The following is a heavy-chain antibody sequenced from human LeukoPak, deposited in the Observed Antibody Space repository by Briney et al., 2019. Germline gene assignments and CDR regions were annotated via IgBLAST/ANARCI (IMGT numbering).Heavy chain of an antibody. CDR3: ARYDSSGYLDAFDI. CDR2: IYYSGST. Sequence: PSETLSLTCTVSGGSISSYYWSWIRQPPGKGLEWIGYIYYSGSTNYNPSLKSRVTISVDTSKNQFSLKLSSVTAADTAVYYCARYDSSGYLDAFDIWGQGTMVTVSS. J-gene: IGHJ3*02. CDR1: GGSISSYY. D-gene: IGHD3-22*01. V-gene: IGHV4-59*01.